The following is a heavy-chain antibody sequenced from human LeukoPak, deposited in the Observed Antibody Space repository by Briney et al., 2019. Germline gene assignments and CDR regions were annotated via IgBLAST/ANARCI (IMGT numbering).Heavy chain of an antibody. CDR1: GFTVSSNY. J-gene: IGHJ4*02. Sequence: PGGSLRLSCAVSGFTVSSNYMSWVRQAPGKGLEWVSVIYSGGSTYYADSVKGRFTISRDNSKNTLYLQMNSLRAEDTAVYYCARDTRDEYYFDYWGQGTLVTVSS. CDR3: ARDTRDEYYFDY. V-gene: IGHV3-53*01. CDR2: IYSGGST.